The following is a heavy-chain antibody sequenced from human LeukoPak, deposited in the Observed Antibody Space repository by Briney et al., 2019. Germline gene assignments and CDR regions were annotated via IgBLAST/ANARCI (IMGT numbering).Heavy chain of an antibody. CDR1: GGSISSYY. CDR2: IYYSGST. J-gene: IGHJ3*02. V-gene: IGHV4-59*08. Sequence: SETLSLTCTVSGGSISSYYWSWIRQPPGKGLEWIGYIYYSGSTNYNPSLKSRVTISVDTSKNQFSLKLSSVTAADPAVYYCARHQVDYGDYVNAFDIWGQGTMVTVSS. D-gene: IGHD4-17*01. CDR3: ARHQVDYGDYVNAFDI.